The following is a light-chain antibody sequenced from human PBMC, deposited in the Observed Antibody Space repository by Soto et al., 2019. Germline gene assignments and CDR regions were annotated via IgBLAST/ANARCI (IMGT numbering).Light chain of an antibody. V-gene: IGLV1-47*02. J-gene: IGLJ2*01. CDR1: SSNVGSNY. CDR3: AAWDDSLNGPV. Sequence: QSVLTQPPSASGTPGQRVTISCSGSSSNVGSNYVYWYQQLPGMAPKLLIYSINQRPSGVPDRFSGSKSGTSASLAISGLRSEDEADYYCAAWDDSLNGPVFGGGTKLTVL. CDR2: SIN.